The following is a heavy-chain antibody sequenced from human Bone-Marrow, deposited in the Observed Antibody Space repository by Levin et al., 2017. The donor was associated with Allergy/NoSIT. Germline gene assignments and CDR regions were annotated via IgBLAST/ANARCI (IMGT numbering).Heavy chain of an antibody. J-gene: IGHJ3*01. CDR2: ISYNGRYE. CDR1: GFTFKNYG. V-gene: IGHV3-30*18. Sequence: GESLKISCAASGFTFKNYGVHWVRQAPGKGLEWVAVISYNGRYEFYRDSVKGRFTISRDNSKNTPYLEMNRLRSEDTAVYYCAKERLVFGVLADAIDVWGQGTMVTVSS. CDR3: AKERLVFGVLADAIDV. D-gene: IGHD3-10*02.